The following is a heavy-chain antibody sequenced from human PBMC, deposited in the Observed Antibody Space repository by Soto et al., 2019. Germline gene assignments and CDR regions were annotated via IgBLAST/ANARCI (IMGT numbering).Heavy chain of an antibody. CDR1: GGSFSGYY. Sequence: PSETLSLTCAAYGGSFSGYYWSYIRQPPGKGLEWIGEIKHSGSTNYNPSLKSRVTISVDTSKNQFSLKLSSVTAADSAVYYCARYVTPLYFGYWGQGTPVTVSS. CDR2: IKHSGST. V-gene: IGHV4-34*01. CDR3: ARYVTPLYFGY. J-gene: IGHJ4*02. D-gene: IGHD4-4*01.